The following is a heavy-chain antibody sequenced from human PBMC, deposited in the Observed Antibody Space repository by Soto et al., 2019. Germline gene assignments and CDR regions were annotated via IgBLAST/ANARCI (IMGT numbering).Heavy chain of an antibody. J-gene: IGHJ4*02. CDR3: ATLAGTGSYRDLYFDN. D-gene: IGHD1-26*01. Sequence: GESLKISCKGSGYNFASHWIGWVRQMPGKGLEWMGIILPGDSYTTYSPSFQGQVTVSADQSISTVYLQWSSLKASDTAMYYWATLAGTGSYRDLYFDNWGQGTPVTVSS. CDR1: GYNFASHW. V-gene: IGHV5-51*01. CDR2: ILPGDSYT.